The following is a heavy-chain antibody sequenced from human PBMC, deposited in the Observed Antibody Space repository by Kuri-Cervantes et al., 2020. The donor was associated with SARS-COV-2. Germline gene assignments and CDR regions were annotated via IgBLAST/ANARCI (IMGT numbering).Heavy chain of an antibody. CDR3: ASRRAGAAAGIWGWFDP. V-gene: IGHV1-8*03. Sequence: ASVKVSCKASGYTFTSYDINWVRQATGQGLEWMGWMNPNSGNTGYAQKFQGRVTITRNTSISTAYMELSSLRSEDTAVYYCASRRAGAAAGIWGWFDPWGQGTLVTVSS. D-gene: IGHD6-13*01. J-gene: IGHJ5*02. CDR2: MNPNSGNT. CDR1: GYTFTSYD.